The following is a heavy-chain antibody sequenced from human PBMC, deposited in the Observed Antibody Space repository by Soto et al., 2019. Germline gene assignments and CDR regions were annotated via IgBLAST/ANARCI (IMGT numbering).Heavy chain of an antibody. CDR2: ISGSGGST. V-gene: IGHV3-23*01. CDR3: AKESTRGYSGYAYFDY. J-gene: IGHJ4*02. CDR1: GFTFSSYA. D-gene: IGHD5-12*01. Sequence: PGGSLRLSCAASGFTFSSYAMSWVRQAPGKGLEWVSAISGSGGSTYYADSVKGRFTISRDNSKNTLYLQMNSLRAEDTAVYYCAKESTRGYSGYAYFDYWGQGTLVTVS.